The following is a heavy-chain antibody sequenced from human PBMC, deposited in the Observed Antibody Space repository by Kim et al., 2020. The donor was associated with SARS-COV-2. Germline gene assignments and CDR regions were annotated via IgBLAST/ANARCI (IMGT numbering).Heavy chain of an antibody. V-gene: IGHV1-3*04. Sequence: ASVKVSCKASGYTFTTYVMHWVRQAPGQGLEWMGWINTGNGDTKYSQKFQGRATFSRDTPATTAYMELNILRSEDTAVYYCAPATYYHDHWGQGTLVSVSS. CDR2: INTGNGDT. CDR1: GYTFTTYV. J-gene: IGHJ4*02. CDR3: APATYYHDH.